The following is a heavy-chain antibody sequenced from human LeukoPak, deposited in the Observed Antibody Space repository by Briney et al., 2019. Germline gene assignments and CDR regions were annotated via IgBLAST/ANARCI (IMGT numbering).Heavy chain of an antibody. CDR3: AREKYTMVRPHDAFDI. CDR2: ISGSGGST. J-gene: IGHJ3*02. V-gene: IGHV3-23*01. Sequence: GGSLRLSCAASGFTFSSYGMTWVRQAPGKGLEWVSAISGSGGSTYYADSVKGRFTISRDNSKNTLYLQMNSLRAEDTAVYYCAREKYTMVRPHDAFDIWGQGTMVTVSS. D-gene: IGHD3-10*01. CDR1: GFTFSSYG.